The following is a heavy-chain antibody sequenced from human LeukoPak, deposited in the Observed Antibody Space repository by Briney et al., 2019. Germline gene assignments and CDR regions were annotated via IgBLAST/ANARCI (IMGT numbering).Heavy chain of an antibody. Sequence: ASVKVSCKASGYTFTGYYMHWVRQAPGQGLXWMGWINPNSGGTNYAQKFQGRVTMTRDTSISTAYMELSRLRSDDTAVYYCARVLNYHDSSGYYYFDYWGQGTLVTVSS. CDR2: INPNSGGT. CDR3: ARVLNYHDSSGYYYFDY. V-gene: IGHV1-2*02. D-gene: IGHD3-22*01. J-gene: IGHJ4*02. CDR1: GYTFTGYY.